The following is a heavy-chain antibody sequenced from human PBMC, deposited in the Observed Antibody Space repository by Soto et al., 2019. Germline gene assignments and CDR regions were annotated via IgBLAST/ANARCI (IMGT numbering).Heavy chain of an antibody. CDR2: ISGTGDSS. CDR3: AKYNGNYGSGSFSH. CDR1: GFTFGSYA. D-gene: IGHD3-10*01. Sequence: PGGSLRLSCAASGFTFGSYAMSWVRQAPGRGLEWVSLISGTGDSSEYANSVKGRFTISRDYSKTTVFLQMNSLRAEDTAVYFCAKYNGNYGSGSFSHWGQGTLVTVSS. J-gene: IGHJ4*02. V-gene: IGHV3-23*01.